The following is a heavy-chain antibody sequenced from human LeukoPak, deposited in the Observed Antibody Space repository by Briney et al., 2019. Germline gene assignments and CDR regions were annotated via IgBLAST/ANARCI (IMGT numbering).Heavy chain of an antibody. CDR2: ISSSGSII. J-gene: IGHJ3*02. CDR3: ARVNDYGGNDHAFDI. V-gene: IGHV3-48*03. D-gene: IGHD4-23*01. Sequence: GGSLRLSCAASGFTFSSYEMNWVRQAPGKGLEWVSYISSSGSIIFYADSVKGRFTISRDNAKNSLYLQMNSLRAEDTAVYYCARVNDYGGNDHAFDIWGQGTMVTVSS. CDR1: GFTFSSYE.